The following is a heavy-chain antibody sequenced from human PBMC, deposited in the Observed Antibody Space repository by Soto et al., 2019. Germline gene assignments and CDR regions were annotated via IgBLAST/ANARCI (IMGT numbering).Heavy chain of an antibody. J-gene: IGHJ4*02. CDR3: ASDLSAAGLFDY. CDR1: GYTFTNYG. V-gene: IGHV1-18*01. Sequence: QVQLVQSGAEVKKPGASVKVSCKASGYTFTNYGITWVRQAPGQGLEWMGWISAYNGNTNYAQKLQGRVTMTTDTSTTTAYMEVRRLRSDDTAVYFCASDLSAAGLFDYWGQGTLVTVSS. D-gene: IGHD6-13*01. CDR2: ISAYNGNT.